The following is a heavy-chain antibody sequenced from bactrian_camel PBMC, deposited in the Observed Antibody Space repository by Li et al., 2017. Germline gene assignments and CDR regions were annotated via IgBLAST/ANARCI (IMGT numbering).Heavy chain of an antibody. CDR3: ARDPYAFGYDGYCIRRQYEN. CDR1: GYTLDSNC. CDR2: IGSDGRT. D-gene: IGHD2*01. V-gene: IGHV3S55*01. J-gene: IGHJ4*01. Sequence: HVQLVESGGGSVQAGGSLRLSCAASGYTLDSNCMGWIRQAPGKEREGVASIGSDGRTYYADSVKGRFIISRDDAKKTLSLRMNNLKPEDTGMYFCARDPYAFGYDGYCIRRQYENWGQGTQVTVS.